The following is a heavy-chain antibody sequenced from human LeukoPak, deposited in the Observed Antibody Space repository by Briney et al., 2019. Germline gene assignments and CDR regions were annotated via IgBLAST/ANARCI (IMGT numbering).Heavy chain of an antibody. CDR3: AKTRPLDSSSWSHGDY. CDR1: GFTFRSYA. CDR2: ISGSGDST. V-gene: IGHV3-23*01. Sequence: PGGSLRLSCAASGFTFRSYAMSWVRQAPGKGLGWVSAISGSGDSTYYGDSVKGRFTISRDNSKNTLYLQMNSLRAEDTAVYYCAKTRPLDSSSWSHGDYWGQGTLVTVSS. J-gene: IGHJ4*02. D-gene: IGHD6-13*01.